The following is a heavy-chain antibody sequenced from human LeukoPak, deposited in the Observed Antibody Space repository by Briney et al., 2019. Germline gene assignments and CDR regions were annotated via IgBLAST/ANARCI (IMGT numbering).Heavy chain of an antibody. J-gene: IGHJ4*02. V-gene: IGHV3-64*01. CDR1: GFTFSYYA. D-gene: IGHD2-2*02. Sequence: HGWSLRLSCAASGFTFSYYAMHWVRQAPGKGLEYVSAISSNGGSTYYANSVKGRFTISRDNSKNTLFLQMGSMRAEDMAVYYCAREYCDTTTCYKTIDYWGQGTLVTVSS. CDR3: AREYCDTTTCYKTIDY. CDR2: ISSNGGST.